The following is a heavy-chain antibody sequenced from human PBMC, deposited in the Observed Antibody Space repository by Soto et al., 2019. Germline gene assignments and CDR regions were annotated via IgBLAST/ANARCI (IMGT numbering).Heavy chain of an antibody. CDR3: AKRRGAGGHFDY. V-gene: IGHV3-23*01. CDR1: GFTFSSYA. J-gene: IGHJ4*02. Sequence: DVQLLESGGGLVQPAGSLRLSCAASGFTFSSYAMGWVRQGPGKGLEWVAVVSIGGSTHYADSVRGRFTISRDNSKNTLSLQRNNLPAEDTAVYFCAKRRGAGGHFDYLGQGALVTVSS. CDR2: VSIGGST. D-gene: IGHD1-26*01.